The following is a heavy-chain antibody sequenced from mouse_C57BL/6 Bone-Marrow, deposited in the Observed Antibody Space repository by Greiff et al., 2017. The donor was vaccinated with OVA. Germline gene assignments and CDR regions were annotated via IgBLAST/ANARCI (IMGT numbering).Heavy chain of an antibody. Sequence: EVKLVESGGGLVQPGGSLKLSCAASGFTFSDAWMDWVRQSPEKGLEWVAEIRNKANNHATYYAESVKGRFTISRDDSKSSVYLQMNSLRAEDTGIYYCTIITTVNAMDYWGQGTSVTVSS. D-gene: IGHD1-1*01. J-gene: IGHJ4*01. CDR2: IRNKANNHAT. CDR3: TIITTVNAMDY. V-gene: IGHV6-6*01. CDR1: GFTFSDAW.